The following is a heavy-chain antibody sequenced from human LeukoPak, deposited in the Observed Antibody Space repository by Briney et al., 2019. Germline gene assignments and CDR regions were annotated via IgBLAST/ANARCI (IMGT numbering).Heavy chain of an antibody. CDR1: GFRISSYE. J-gene: IGHJ3*02. CDR2: ISISGTTI. Sequence: GGSLRLSCEASGFRISSYEMNWVRQAPGKGLEWISYISISGTTIYYADSVKGRFTISRDNAKNSVYLQMNSLSVEDTAVYYCAREIWGQGTMVTVSS. V-gene: IGHV3-48*03. CDR3: AREI.